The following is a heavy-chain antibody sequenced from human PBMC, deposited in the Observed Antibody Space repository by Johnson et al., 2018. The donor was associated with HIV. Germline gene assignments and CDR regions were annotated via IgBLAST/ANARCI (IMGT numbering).Heavy chain of an antibody. CDR1: GFTFDDYG. D-gene: IGHD1-26*01. Sequence: VQLVESGGGVVRPGGSLRLSCAASGFTFDDYGMSWVRQVAGKGLEWISYMSSSGSTIYHAESVKGRFTISRDNSKNTLYLQMNSLRAEDTAVYYCARVMGATQVMGAFDIWGQGTMVTVSS. CDR3: ARVMGATQVMGAFDI. J-gene: IGHJ3*02. V-gene: IGHV3-48*01. CDR2: MSSSGSTI.